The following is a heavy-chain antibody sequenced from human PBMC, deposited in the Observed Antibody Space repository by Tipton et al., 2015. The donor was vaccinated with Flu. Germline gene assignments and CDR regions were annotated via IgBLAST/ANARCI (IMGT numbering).Heavy chain of an antibody. CDR1: GYGFTSYW. D-gene: IGHD3-22*01. CDR2: TYPGGSET. CDR3: ARLTFSDKVVYYSGAFAS. Sequence: QLVQSGAEVEKPGESLKISCKASGYGFTSYWIAWVRQMPGKGLEWMGITYPGGSETTYSPPFQGQVTMSVDKYIRTAYLQWSSLNAWDPALYFCARLTFSDKVVYYSGAFASWGQGALVSVSS. V-gene: IGHV5-51*01. J-gene: IGHJ4*02.